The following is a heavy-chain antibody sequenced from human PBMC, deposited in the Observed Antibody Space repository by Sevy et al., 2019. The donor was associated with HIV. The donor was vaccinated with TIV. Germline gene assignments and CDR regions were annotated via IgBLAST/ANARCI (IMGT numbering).Heavy chain of an antibody. J-gene: IGHJ3*02. CDR1: GYTFTSYD. V-gene: IGHV1-8*01. CDR3: ASHGAHYDFWSGYYLNDAFDI. D-gene: IGHD3-3*01. Sequence: ASVKVSCKASGYTFTSYDINWVRQATGQGLEWMGWMNPNRGNTGYAQKFQGRVTMTRNTSISTAYMELSSLRSEETAVYYCASHGAHYDFWSGYYLNDAFDIWGQGTMVTVSS. CDR2: MNPNRGNT.